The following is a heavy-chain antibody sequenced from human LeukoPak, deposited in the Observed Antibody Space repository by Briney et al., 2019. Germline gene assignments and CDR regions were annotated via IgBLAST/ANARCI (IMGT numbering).Heavy chain of an antibody. CDR3: SSGYDYYDYYYMDV. D-gene: IGHD5-12*01. CDR2: ISWNSGSI. V-gene: IGHV3-9*01. CDR1: GFTFDDYA. J-gene: IGHJ6*03. Sequence: HPGGSLRLSCAASGFTFDDYAMHWVRQAPGKGLEWVSGISWNSGSIGYADSVKGRFTISRDNAKNSLYLQMNSLRAEDTAVYYCSSGYDYYDYYYMDVWGKGTTVTISS.